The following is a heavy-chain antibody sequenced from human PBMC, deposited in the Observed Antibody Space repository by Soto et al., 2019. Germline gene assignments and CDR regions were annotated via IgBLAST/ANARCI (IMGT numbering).Heavy chain of an antibody. CDR2: IYYSGST. CDR1: GGSISSSSYY. V-gene: IGHV4-39*01. Sequence: SETLSLTCTVSGGSISSSSYYWGWIRQPPGKGLEWIGSIYYSGSTYYNPSLKSRVTISVDTSKNQFSLKLSSVTAADTAVYYGARHVVTISQRTAFDIWGQGTMVTVSS. CDR3: ARHVVTISQRTAFDI. J-gene: IGHJ3*02. D-gene: IGHD3-9*01.